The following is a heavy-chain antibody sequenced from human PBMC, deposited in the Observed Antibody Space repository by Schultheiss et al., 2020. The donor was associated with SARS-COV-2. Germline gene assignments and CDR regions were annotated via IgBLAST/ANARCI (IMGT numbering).Heavy chain of an antibody. V-gene: IGHV3-74*01. Sequence: GESLKISCVASGFTLNNFGMHWVRQAPGKGLVWVSHINGDGSATNYADSVKGRFTISRDNAKNTLFLQMHSLRAEDTALYYCARDPVRTANYWGQGTLVTVSS. CDR2: INGDGSAT. CDR3: ARDPVRTANY. CDR1: GFTLNNFG. J-gene: IGHJ4*02. D-gene: IGHD2-21*02.